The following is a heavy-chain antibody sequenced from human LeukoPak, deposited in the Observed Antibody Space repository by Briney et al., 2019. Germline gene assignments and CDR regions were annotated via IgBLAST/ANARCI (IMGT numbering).Heavy chain of an antibody. CDR2: ISGSGGSK. CDR1: GFTFSNYA. J-gene: IGHJ4*02. CDR3: AKGSSRGYDFWSGYPSFDY. Sequence: GGSLRLSCAASGFTFSNYAMSWVRQAPGKGLEWVSGISGSGGSKYYADSVKGRFTISRDNSKNTLYLQMNSLRAEDTAVYYCAKGSSRGYDFWSGYPSFDYWGQGILVTVSS. D-gene: IGHD3-3*01. V-gene: IGHV3-23*01.